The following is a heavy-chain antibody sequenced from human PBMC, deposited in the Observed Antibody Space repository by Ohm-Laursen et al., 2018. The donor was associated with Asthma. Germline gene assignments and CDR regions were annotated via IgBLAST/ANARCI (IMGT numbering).Heavy chain of an antibody. CDR3: ARGLYYDSSGYYFYDY. J-gene: IGHJ4*02. CDR1: GYTFTSYG. V-gene: IGHV1-18*01. D-gene: IGHD3-22*01. CDR2: ISAYNGNT. Sequence: ASVKVSCKASGYTFTSYGISWVRQAPGQGLEWMGWISAYNGNTNYAQNLQGRVTMTTDTSTSTAYMELRSLRSDDTAVYYCARGLYYDSSGYYFYDYWGQGTLVTVSS.